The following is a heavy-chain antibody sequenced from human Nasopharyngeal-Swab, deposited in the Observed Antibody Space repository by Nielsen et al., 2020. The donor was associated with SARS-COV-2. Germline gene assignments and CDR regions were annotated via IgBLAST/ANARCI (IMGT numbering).Heavy chain of an antibody. V-gene: IGHV4-30-4*01. CDR3: ARADIRHYYYYYMDV. Sequence: WIRQPPGKGLEWIGYIYYSGSTYYNPSLKSRVTISVDTSKNQFSLKLSSVTAADTAVYYCARADIRHYYYYYMDVWGKGTTVTVSS. D-gene: IGHD2-15*01. J-gene: IGHJ6*03. CDR2: IYYSGST.